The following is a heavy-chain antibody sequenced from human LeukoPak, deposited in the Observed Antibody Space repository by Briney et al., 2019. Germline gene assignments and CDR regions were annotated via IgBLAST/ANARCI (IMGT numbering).Heavy chain of an antibody. CDR1: GYTFTNYD. J-gene: IGHJ5*01. D-gene: IGHD1-26*01. Sequence: ASVKVSCKASGYTFTNYDINWVRQATGQGLEWMGWMNPNSGDTGYAEKFQGRVTMTRDTSTNTAYMELTSLTSDDTAIFYCARTGMGGNVWIDSWGLGTLVTVSS. CDR3: ARTGMGGNVWIDS. CDR2: MNPNSGDT. V-gene: IGHV1-8*01.